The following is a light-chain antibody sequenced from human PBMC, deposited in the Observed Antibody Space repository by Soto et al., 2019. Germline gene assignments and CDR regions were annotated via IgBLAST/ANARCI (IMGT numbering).Light chain of an antibody. CDR1: SSDIGSNY. Sequence: QAVVTQPPSASGTPGQRVTISCSGNSSDIGSNYVYWYQQFPGTAPKLLIYRNNQRPSGVPDRFSGSKSGTSASLAISGLRSEDEADYYCAAWDDSLSGRLFGGGTQLTVL. CDR3: AAWDDSLSGRL. CDR2: RNN. V-gene: IGLV1-47*01. J-gene: IGLJ2*01.